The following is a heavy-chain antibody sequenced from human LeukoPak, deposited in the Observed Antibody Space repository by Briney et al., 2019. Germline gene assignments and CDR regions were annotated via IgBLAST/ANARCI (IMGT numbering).Heavy chain of an antibody. V-gene: IGHV3-9*01. CDR2: ISWNSGSI. Sequence: GGSLRLSCAASGFTFDDYAMHWVRRAPGKGLEWVSGISWNSGSIGYADSVKGRFTISRDNSKNTLYLQMNSLRAEDTAVYYCARDWSGSLDYWGQGTLVTVSS. D-gene: IGHD1-26*01. J-gene: IGHJ4*02. CDR1: GFTFDDYA. CDR3: ARDWSGSLDY.